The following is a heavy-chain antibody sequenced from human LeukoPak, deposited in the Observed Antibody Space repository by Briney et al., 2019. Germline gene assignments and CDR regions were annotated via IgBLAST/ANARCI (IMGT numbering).Heavy chain of an antibody. CDR3: ARQEQQLVYYYYGMDV. CDR2: ISSSSSYI. CDR1: GFTFSSYS. D-gene: IGHD6-13*01. J-gene: IGHJ6*04. Sequence: GGSLRLSCAASGFTFSSYSMNWVRQAPGKGLEWVSSISSSSSYIYYADSVKGRFTISRDNSKNTLYLQMNSLRAEDTAVYYCARQEQQLVYYYYGMDVWGKGTTVTVSS. V-gene: IGHV3-21*01.